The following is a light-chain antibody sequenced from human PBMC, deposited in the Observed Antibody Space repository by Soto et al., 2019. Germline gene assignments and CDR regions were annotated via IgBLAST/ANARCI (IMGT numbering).Light chain of an antibody. CDR1: QSVLYSSNNKNY. J-gene: IGKJ2*01. V-gene: IGKV4-1*01. CDR2: WAS. CDR3: QQYESTPPT. Sequence: DIVMTQSPDSLAVSLGERATINCKSSQSVLYSSNNKNYLAWYQKRPGQPPKLRIYWASTRESGVPDRFSGSGSGTDFTLTITSLQADDVAVYYCQQYESTPPTFGQGTKLEIK.